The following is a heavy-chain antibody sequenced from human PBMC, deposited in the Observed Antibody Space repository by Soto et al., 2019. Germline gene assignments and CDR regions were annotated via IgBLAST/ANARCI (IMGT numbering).Heavy chain of an antibody. CDR2: INPNSGGT. D-gene: IGHD6-13*01. V-gene: IGHV1-2*02. Sequence: SVKVSCKASVYTVTSYYMHLVRQAPGQGLEWMGWINPNSGGTNYSQKFQGRFTMTRDTSISTAYMELSRLRSDDTDVYYCARAIAASFDPWGQGTLVTVSS. J-gene: IGHJ5*02. CDR1: VYTVTSYY. CDR3: ARAIAASFDP.